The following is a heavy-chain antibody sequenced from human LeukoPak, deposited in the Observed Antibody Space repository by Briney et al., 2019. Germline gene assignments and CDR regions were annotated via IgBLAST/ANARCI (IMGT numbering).Heavy chain of an antibody. CDR1: GGSFSGYY. V-gene: IGHV4-34*01. Sequence: KPSETLSLTCAVYGGSFSGYYWSWIRQPPGKGLEWIGEINHSGGTNYNPSLKSRVTISVDTSKNQFSLKLSSVTAADTAVYYCARDTPTARLDYWGQGTLVTVSS. CDR2: INHSGGT. CDR3: ARDTPTARLDY. D-gene: IGHD4-17*01. J-gene: IGHJ4*02.